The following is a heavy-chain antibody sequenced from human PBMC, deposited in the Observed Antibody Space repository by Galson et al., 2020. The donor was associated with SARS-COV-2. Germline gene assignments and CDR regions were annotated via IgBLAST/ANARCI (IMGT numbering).Heavy chain of an antibody. V-gene: IGHV3-13*01. J-gene: IGHJ6*03. D-gene: IGHD6-6*01. Sequence: GGSLRLSCAASGFTFSSYDMHWVRQATGKGLEWVSAIGTAGDTYYPGSVKGRFTISRENAKNSLYLQMNSLRAGDTAVYYCARGEVEQLAAYYYYYMDVWGKGTTVTVS. CDR2: IGTAGDT. CDR3: ARGEVEQLAAYYYYYMDV. CDR1: GFTFSSYD.